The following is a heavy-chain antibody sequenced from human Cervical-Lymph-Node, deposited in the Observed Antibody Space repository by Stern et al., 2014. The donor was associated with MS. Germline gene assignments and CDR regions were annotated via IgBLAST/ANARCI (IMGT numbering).Heavy chain of an antibody. CDR2: MNPNSGNT. V-gene: IGHV1-8*01. CDR1: GYTFTSYD. J-gene: IGHJ4*02. Sequence: EQLVQSGAEVKKPGASVKVSCKASGYTFTSYDINWGRQATGQGLEWMGWMNPNSGNTGYAQKFQGRVTMTRNTSISTAYMELSSLRSEDTAVYYCAIGRDGYNYVSWNYWGQGTLVTVSS. CDR3: AIGRDGYNYVSWNY. D-gene: IGHD5-24*01.